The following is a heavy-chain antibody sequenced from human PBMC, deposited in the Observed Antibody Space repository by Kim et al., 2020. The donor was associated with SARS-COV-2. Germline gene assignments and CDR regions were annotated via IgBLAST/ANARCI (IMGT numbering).Heavy chain of an antibody. J-gene: IGHJ5*02. CDR3: ANGTGPFDP. V-gene: IGHV4-59*03. Sequence: GSTNYNPSLKSRVTISVDPSKIQFSLKLSSVTAADTAMYYCANGTGPFDPWGQGTLVTVSS. D-gene: IGHD3-9*01. CDR2: GST.